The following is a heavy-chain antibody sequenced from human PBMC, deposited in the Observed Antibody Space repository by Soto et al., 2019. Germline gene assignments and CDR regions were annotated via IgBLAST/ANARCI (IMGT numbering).Heavy chain of an antibody. Sequence: KQSQTLSLTCAISGDSVSSNSAAWNWIRQSPSRGLEWLGRTYYRSKWYNDYAVSVKSRITINPDTSKNQFSLQLNSVTPEDTAVYYCARDSDYDSSGYYHGRNAFDIWGQGTMVTVSS. J-gene: IGHJ3*02. CDR1: GDSVSSNSAA. V-gene: IGHV6-1*01. D-gene: IGHD3-22*01. CDR2: TYYRSKWYN. CDR3: ARDSDYDSSGYYHGRNAFDI.